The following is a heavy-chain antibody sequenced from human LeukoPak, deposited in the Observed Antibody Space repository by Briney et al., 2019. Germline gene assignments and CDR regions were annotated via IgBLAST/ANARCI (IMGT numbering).Heavy chain of an antibody. CDR2: ISAYNGNT. CDR3: AAPTGYCSSTSCYAFDY. Sequence: ASVKVSCKASGYTFTSYGISWVRQAPGQGLEWMGWISAYNGNTNYAQKLQGRVTMTTDTSTSTAYMELSSLRSEDTAVYYCAAPTGYCSSTSCYAFDYWGQGTLVTVSS. CDR1: GYTFTSYG. V-gene: IGHV1-18*01. D-gene: IGHD2-2*01. J-gene: IGHJ4*02.